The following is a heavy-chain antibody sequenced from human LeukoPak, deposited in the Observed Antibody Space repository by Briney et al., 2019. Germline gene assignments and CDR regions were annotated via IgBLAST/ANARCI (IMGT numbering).Heavy chain of an antibody. CDR2: ISSSSSYI. V-gene: IGHV3-21*01. D-gene: IGHD6-19*01. CDR1: GFTFSSYS. J-gene: IGHJ3*02. CDR3: ARGSIAVVHAFDI. Sequence: GGSLRLSCAASGFTFSSYSMNRVRQAPGKGLEWVSSISSSSSYIYYADSVKGRFTISRDNAKNSLYLQMNSLRAEDTAVYYCARGSIAVVHAFDIWGQGTMVTVSS.